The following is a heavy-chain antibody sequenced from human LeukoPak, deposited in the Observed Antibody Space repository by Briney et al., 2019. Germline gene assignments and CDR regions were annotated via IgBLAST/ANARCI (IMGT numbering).Heavy chain of an antibody. Sequence: SETLSLTCNVSGASISSYYWSWIRQPPGKGLEWIGYIYYSGSTNYNPSPQSRVTISVDTSKNQFSLKLTSVTAADTAVYYCARDGVITFGGVIGYFDYWGQGALVTVSS. CDR2: IYYSGST. V-gene: IGHV4-59*01. CDR3: ARDGVITFGGVIGYFDY. D-gene: IGHD3-16*02. J-gene: IGHJ4*02. CDR1: GASISSYY.